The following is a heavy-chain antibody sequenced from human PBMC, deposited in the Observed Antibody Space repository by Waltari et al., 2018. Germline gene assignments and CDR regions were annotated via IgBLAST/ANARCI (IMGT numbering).Heavy chain of an antibody. V-gene: IGHV4-34*01. CDR3: ARRKAIFGVVLPFDY. D-gene: IGHD3-3*01. CDR2: INHSGST. Sequence: QVQLQQWGAGLLKPSETLSLNCAVYGGSFSGYYWSWNRQPPGKGLEWIGEINHSGSTNYNPSLKSRVTISVDTSKNQFSLKLSSVTAADTAVYYCARRKAIFGVVLPFDYWGQGTLVTVSS. J-gene: IGHJ4*02. CDR1: GGSFSGYY.